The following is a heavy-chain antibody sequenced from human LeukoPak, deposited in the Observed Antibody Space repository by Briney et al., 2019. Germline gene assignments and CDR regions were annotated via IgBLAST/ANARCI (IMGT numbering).Heavy chain of an antibody. J-gene: IGHJ4*02. V-gene: IGHV3-21*01. Sequence: GSLRLSCAASGLTLRSYAMSWVRQAPGRGLEWVSSISSSSSYIYYADSVKGRFTISRDNAKNSLYLQMNSLRAEDTAVYYCARNLQWLVPLDDYWGQGTLVTVSS. CDR2: ISSSSSYI. CDR1: GLTLRSYA. D-gene: IGHD6-19*01. CDR3: ARNLQWLVPLDDY.